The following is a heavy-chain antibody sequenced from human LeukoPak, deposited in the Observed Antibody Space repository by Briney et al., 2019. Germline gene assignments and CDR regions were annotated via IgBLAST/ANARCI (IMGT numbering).Heavy chain of an antibody. V-gene: IGHV4-34*01. J-gene: IGHJ4*02. Sequence: PSETLSLTCAVYGGSFSGYYWSWIRQPPGKGLEWMGEINHSGSTNYNPSLKSRVTISVDTSKNQFSLKLSSVTAADTAVYYCARGSGRRENGGNYSNFDYWGQGTLVTVSS. CDR1: GGSFSGYY. CDR3: ARGSGRRENGGNYSNFDY. D-gene: IGHD4-23*01. CDR2: INHSGST.